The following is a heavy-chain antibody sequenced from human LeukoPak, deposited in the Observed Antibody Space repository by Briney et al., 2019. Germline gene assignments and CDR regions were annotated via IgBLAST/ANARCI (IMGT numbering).Heavy chain of an antibody. D-gene: IGHD3-10*01. Sequence: SETLSLTCAVYGGSFSGYYWSWIRQPPGKGLEWIGVINHSGSTNYNPSLKSRVTISVDTSKNQFSLKLSSVTAADTAVYYCASSITMVRGVKENWFDPWGQGTLVTVSS. J-gene: IGHJ5*02. CDR3: ASSITMVRGVKENWFDP. CDR1: GGSFSGYY. CDR2: INHSGST. V-gene: IGHV4-34*01.